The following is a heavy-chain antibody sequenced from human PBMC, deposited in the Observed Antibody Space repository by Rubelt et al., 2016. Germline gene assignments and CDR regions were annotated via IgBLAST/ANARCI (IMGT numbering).Heavy chain of an antibody. V-gene: IGHV3-23*01. CDR3: ARGYCSGTFCYLTFGFDY. D-gene: IGHD2-2*01. Sequence: SLRLSCAASGFTFSTYAMGWVRQAPGKGLAWVSAISGSGGSIYYADSVKGRFTISRDSSKNTVYLQMKSLRAEDTAVYLFARGYCSGTFCYLTFGFDYWGQGTLLTVSS. CDR1: GFTFSTYA. J-gene: IGHJ4*02. CDR2: ISGSGGSI.